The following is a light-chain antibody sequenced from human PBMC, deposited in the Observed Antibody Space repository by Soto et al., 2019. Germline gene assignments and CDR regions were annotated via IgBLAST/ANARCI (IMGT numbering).Light chain of an antibody. CDR1: QGIKDY. V-gene: IGKV3-15*01. CDR2: GAS. J-gene: IGKJ5*01. Sequence: EIVMTQSPATLSVSPGERATLSCRASQGIKDYLAWFQQKPGQAPRLLIYGASTRATAIPARFSGSGSGTEFTLSISSLQSEDFAVYYCQQRQYWPPITFGQGTRLEI. CDR3: QQRQYWPPIT.